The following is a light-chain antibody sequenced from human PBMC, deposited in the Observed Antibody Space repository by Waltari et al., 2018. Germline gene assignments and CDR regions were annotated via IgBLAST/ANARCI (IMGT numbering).Light chain of an antibody. CDR2: GAS. CDR3: QQYNNWAGT. J-gene: IGKJ1*01. Sequence: EIVMTQSPATLSVSPGERATLSCRASPSVRSNLAWYPQKPGQAPRLLIYGASTRGTGIPDRFSGRGSGTEFTLTISSMQSEDCAVYYWQQYNNWAGTFGQGTKVEIK. V-gene: IGKV3-15*01. CDR1: PSVRSN.